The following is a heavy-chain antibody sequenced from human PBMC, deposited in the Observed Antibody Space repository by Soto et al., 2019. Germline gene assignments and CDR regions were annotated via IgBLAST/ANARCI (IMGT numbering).Heavy chain of an antibody. CDR2: IIPLFGTA. D-gene: IGHD3-22*01. CDR3: ARGVHYDSSGYYYFY. J-gene: IGHJ4*02. V-gene: IGHV1-69*13. Sequence: AVKVSCKASGGTFSTYAIDWGRQAPGQGLEWMGGIIPLFGTAKYAQNFQGRITITAGESTNTAYMELRSLRSQDTAVYYCARGVHYDSSGYYYFYWGQGTLVTVS. CDR1: GGTFSTYA.